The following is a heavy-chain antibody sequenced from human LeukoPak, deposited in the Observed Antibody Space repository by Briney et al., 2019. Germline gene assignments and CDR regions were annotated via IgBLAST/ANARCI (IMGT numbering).Heavy chain of an antibody. V-gene: IGHV3-30*02. Sequence: PGGSLRLSCAASGFTFSSYGMHWVRQAPGKGLEWVAFIRYDGSNKYYADSVKGRFTVSRDNSKNTLYLQMNSLRAEDTAVYYCAKDRGVGRYFDYWGQGTLVTVSS. CDR3: AKDRGVGRYFDY. D-gene: IGHD3-10*01. CDR2: IRYDGSNK. J-gene: IGHJ4*02. CDR1: GFTFSSYG.